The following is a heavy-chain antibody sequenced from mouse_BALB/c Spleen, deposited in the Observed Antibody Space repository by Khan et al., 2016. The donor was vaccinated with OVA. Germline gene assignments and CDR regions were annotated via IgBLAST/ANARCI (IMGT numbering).Heavy chain of an antibody. CDR1: GFSVSRYN. CDR3: ARDYYRYDGYYAMDY. Sequence: QVQLKESGPGLVAPSQSLSITCTVSGFSVSRYNIHWIRQAPGKGLEWLGMIWGGGGTDYNPNLKSRLNISKDNSKSQVFLKMNSLQTDDTASYYCARDYYRYDGYYAMDYWGQGTSVTVSS. CDR2: IWGGGGT. D-gene: IGHD2-14*01. J-gene: IGHJ4*01. V-gene: IGHV2-6-4*01.